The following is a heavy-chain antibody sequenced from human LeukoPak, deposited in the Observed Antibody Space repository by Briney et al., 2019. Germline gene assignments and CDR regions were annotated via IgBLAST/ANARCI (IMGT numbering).Heavy chain of an antibody. CDR1: GGSISSGGYY. CDR2: IYYSGST. CDR3: AKSLRRINWFDP. J-gene: IGHJ5*02. Sequence: SETLSLTCTVSGGSISSGGYYWSWIRQHPGKGLEWIGYIYYSGSTYYNPSLKSRVTISVDTSKNQFSLKLSSVTAADTAVYYCAKSLRRINWFDPWGQGTLVTVSS. D-gene: IGHD2-21*01. V-gene: IGHV4-31*03.